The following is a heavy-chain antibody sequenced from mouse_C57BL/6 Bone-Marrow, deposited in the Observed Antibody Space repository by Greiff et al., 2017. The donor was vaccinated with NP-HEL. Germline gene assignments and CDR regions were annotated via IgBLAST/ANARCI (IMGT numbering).Heavy chain of an antibody. CDR3: ARDSYGSSLKH. CDR1: GFTFSSYG. J-gene: IGHJ2*01. Sequence: EVQLVESGGDLVKPGGSLKLSCAASGFTFSSYGMSWVRQTPDKRLEWVATISPGGSYTYYPDSVKGRFTISIDNAKNTLYLHMSSPKYEATDMYYCARDSYGSSLKHGGQGATLTVS. V-gene: IGHV5-6*01. D-gene: IGHD1-1*01. CDR2: ISPGGSYT.